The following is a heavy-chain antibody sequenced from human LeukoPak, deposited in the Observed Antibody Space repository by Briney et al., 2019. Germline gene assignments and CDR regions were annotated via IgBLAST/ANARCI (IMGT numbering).Heavy chain of an antibody. J-gene: IGHJ4*02. CDR2: ISWNSAYI. Sequence: GRSLRLSCAASGFTFHRYAIHWVRQVPGKGLEWVSGISWNSAYIGYADSVKGRFTISRDNAKNSVYLQMNSLRAEDTALYYCAKDKAPLYSGYDWDLDFWGQGTMVTVSS. V-gene: IGHV3-9*01. CDR3: AKDKAPLYSGYDWDLDF. D-gene: IGHD5-12*01. CDR1: GFTFHRYA.